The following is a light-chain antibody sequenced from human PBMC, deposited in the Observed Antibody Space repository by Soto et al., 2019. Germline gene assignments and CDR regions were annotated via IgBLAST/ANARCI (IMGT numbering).Light chain of an antibody. CDR2: ENN. CDR3: GAWDSGLSGYV. V-gene: IGLV1-51*02. CDR1: NSNIGNTY. J-gene: IGLJ1*01. Sequence: QSVLTQPPSVSGAPGQRVTISCSGSNSNIGNTYVSWYQQLPGTAPKLLIYENNKRPSGIPDRFSGSKSGTSATLGITGLQTGDEADYYCGAWDSGLSGYVFGTGTKVTVL.